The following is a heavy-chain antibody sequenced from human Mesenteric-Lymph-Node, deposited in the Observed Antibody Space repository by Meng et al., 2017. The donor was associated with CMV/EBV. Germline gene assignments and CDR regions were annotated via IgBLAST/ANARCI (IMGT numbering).Heavy chain of an antibody. CDR2: MNPNSGNT. CDR3: ARGLRLDP. Sequence: ASVKVSCKTSGYTFTSYGVNWVRQATGQGLEWMGWMNPNSGNTGYAQKFQGRVTMTRNTSVSTAYMELTSLTSEDTAVYYCARGLRLDPWGQGTLVTVSS. CDR1: GYTFTSYG. J-gene: IGHJ5*02. V-gene: IGHV1-8*01.